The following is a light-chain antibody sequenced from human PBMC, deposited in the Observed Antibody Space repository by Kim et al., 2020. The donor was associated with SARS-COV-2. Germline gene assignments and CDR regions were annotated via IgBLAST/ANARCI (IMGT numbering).Light chain of an antibody. CDR3: AAWDDSLNGVI. CDR1: RSNVGSNT. J-gene: IGLJ2*01. CDR2: TNN. V-gene: IGLV1-44*01. Sequence: GQKITITCSGRRSNVGSNTANSYQQLQGTAPKRLTHTNNYRPSGVPNRFSGSKSGTSASLAISGLQSEDEADYYCAAWDDSLNGVIFGGGTQLTVL.